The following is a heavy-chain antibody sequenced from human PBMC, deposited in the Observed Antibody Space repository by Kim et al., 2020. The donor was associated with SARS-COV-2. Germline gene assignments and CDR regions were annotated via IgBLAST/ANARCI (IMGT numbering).Heavy chain of an antibody. D-gene: IGHD2-21*02. Sequence: ASVKVSCKASGYTFTSYYMHWVRQAPGQGLEWMGIINPSGGSTSYAQKFQGRVTMTRDTSTSTVYMELSSLRSEDTAVYYCARARYCGGDCKNQYFQHWGQGTLVTVSS. CDR3: ARARYCGGDCKNQYFQH. CDR1: GYTFTSYY. CDR2: INPSGGST. V-gene: IGHV1-46*01. J-gene: IGHJ1*01.